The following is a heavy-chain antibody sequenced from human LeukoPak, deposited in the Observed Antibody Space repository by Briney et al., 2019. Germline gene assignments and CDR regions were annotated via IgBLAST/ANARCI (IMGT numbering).Heavy chain of an antibody. J-gene: IGHJ3*02. Sequence: GGSLRLSCAASGFTFSSYAMHWVAQAPGKGLEWVAVISYDGSNKYYADSVKGRFTISRDNSKNTLYLQMNSLRAEDTAVYYCARDTSLLSYAFDIWGQGTMVTVSS. CDR2: ISYDGSNK. D-gene: IGHD3-16*02. CDR3: ARDTSLLSYAFDI. CDR1: GFTFSSYA. V-gene: IGHV3-30-3*01.